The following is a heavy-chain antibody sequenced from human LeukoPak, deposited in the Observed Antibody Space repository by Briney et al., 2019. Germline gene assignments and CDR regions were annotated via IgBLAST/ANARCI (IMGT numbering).Heavy chain of an antibody. J-gene: IGHJ5*02. CDR1: GYTFTSYG. Sequence: ASVKVSCKASGYTFTSYGISWVRQAPGQGLEWMGWISAYNGNTNYAQKLQGRVTMTTDTSTSTAYMDLRSLRFDDTAVYYCARDDRVHGSGSSLWFDPWGQGTLVTVSS. V-gene: IGHV1-18*01. CDR3: ARDDRVHGSGSSLWFDP. CDR2: ISAYNGNT. D-gene: IGHD3-10*01.